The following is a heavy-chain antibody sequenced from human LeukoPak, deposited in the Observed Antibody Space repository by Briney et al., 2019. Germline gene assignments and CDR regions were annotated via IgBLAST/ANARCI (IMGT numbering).Heavy chain of an antibody. V-gene: IGHV3-49*04. Sequence: GGSLRLYCTTSGFAFDEFAMRWVRQPAGKGLERVGFFRRRAYGGAAEYAASVKGRFIRSRDDSKGIAYLQMNSLQTEDTAVYYCSRNGRVDFDYWGQGSRVLVSP. CDR1: GFAFDEFA. CDR3: SRNGRVDFDY. J-gene: IGHJ4*02. CDR2: FRRRAYGGAA.